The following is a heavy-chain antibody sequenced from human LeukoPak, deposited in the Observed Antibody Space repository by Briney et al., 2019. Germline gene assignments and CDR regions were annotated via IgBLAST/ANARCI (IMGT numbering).Heavy chain of an antibody. Sequence: PGGSLRLSCAASGFTFSDYYMSWIRQAPGKGLEWVSYISSSGSTIYYADSVKGRFTISRDNAKNSLYLQMNSLRAEDTAVYYCARECPVVPAAIVTDAFDIWGQGTMVTVSS. V-gene: IGHV3-11*01. J-gene: IGHJ3*02. CDR3: ARECPVVPAAIVTDAFDI. D-gene: IGHD2-2*02. CDR1: GFTFSDYY. CDR2: ISSSGSTI.